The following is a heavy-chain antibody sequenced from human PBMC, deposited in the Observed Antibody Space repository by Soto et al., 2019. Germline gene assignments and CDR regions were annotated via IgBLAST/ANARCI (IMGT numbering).Heavy chain of an antibody. CDR3: ARRLYGDYDY. Sequence: PSETLSLTCTVSGGSISSSSYYWGWIRQPPGKGLEWIGSIYYSGSTYYNPSLKSRVTISVDTSKNQFSLKLSSVTAADTAVYYCARRLYGDYDYWGQGTLVTAPQ. CDR1: GGSISSSSYY. J-gene: IGHJ4*02. D-gene: IGHD4-17*01. CDR2: IYYSGST. V-gene: IGHV4-39*01.